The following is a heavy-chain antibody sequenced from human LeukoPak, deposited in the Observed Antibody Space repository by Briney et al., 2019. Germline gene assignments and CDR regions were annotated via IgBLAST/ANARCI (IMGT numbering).Heavy chain of an antibody. V-gene: IGHV4-59*12. J-gene: IGHJ3*02. Sequence: KPSETLSLTCTVSGGSISSYYWSWIRQPPGKGLEWIGNIFYSGSTYYSPSLRSRVTISLDTPRNQFSLKLNSVTAADTAVYYCAKSNGYGLVDIWGQGTMVTVSS. CDR3: AKSNGYGLVDI. CDR2: IFYSGST. D-gene: IGHD3-10*01. CDR1: GGSISSYY.